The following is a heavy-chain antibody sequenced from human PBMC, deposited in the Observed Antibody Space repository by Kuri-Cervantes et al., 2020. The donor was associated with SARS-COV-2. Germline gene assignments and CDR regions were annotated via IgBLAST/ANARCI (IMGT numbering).Heavy chain of an antibody. D-gene: IGHD2-2*01. CDR3: ARAPIYCSSTSCYGDYGMDV. CDR2: IKQDGSEK. J-gene: IGHJ6*02. CDR1: GFTFSSYW. V-gene: IGHV3-7*05. Sequence: ETLSLTCAASGFTFSSYWMSWVRQAPGKGLEGVANIKQDGSEKYYVDSVKDRFTISRDNAKNSLYLQMNSLRAEDTAVYYCARAPIYCSSTSCYGDYGMDVWGQGTTAPSP.